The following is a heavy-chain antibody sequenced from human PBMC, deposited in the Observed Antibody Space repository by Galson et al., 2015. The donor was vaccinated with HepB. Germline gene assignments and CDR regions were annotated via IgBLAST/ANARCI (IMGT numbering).Heavy chain of an antibody. Sequence: SLRLSCAASGFVFSNYDMHWVRQAPGKGLEWVSAVSRSGSSTYYAGSVKGRFTISRDNSNNAVYLHMSSLRVEDTAFYFCAKDWGQRRLAYFDYWGQGVLVTGST. J-gene: IGHJ4*02. D-gene: IGHD3-16*01. CDR2: VSRSGSST. CDR3: AKDWGQRRLAYFDY. CDR1: GFVFSNYD. V-gene: IGHV3-23*01.